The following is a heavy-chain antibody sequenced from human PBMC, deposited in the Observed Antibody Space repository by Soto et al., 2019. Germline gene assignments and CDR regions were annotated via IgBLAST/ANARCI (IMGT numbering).Heavy chain of an antibody. V-gene: IGHV3-49*03. CDR1: GFTFSIYA. CDR2: IRSKAYGGTT. D-gene: IGHD4-17*01. CDR3: TRDVTTVVTFDY. Sequence: PGGSLRLSCAASGFTFSIYAMSWFRQAPGKGLEWVGFIRSKAYGGTTEYAASVKGRFTISRDDSKSIAYLQMNSLKTEDTAVYYCTRDVTTVVTFDYWGQGTLVTVSS. J-gene: IGHJ4*02.